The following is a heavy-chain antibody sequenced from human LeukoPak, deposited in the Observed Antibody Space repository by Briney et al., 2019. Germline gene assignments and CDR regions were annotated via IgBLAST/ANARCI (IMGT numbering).Heavy chain of an antibody. V-gene: IGHV3-30*04. D-gene: IGHD6-13*01. CDR1: GFTFSSYA. J-gene: IGHJ6*03. Sequence: GGSLRLSCAASGFTFSSYAMDWVRQPPGKGLEWVAVISYDGSNKYYADSVKGRFTISRDNAKNTLYLQMNSLRAEDTAVYYCARDGYSSSWFPSNYYYYMDVWGKGTTVTVSS. CDR3: ARDGYSSSWFPSNYYYYMDV. CDR2: ISYDGSNK.